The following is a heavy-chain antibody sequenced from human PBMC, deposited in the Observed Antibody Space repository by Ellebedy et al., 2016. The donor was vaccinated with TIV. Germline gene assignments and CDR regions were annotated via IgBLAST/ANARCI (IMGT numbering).Heavy chain of an antibody. V-gene: IGHV3-48*01. CDR3: ARALWFGELYFDY. D-gene: IGHD3-10*01. CDR2: ISSSSSTI. J-gene: IGHJ4*02. Sequence: GGSLRLXXAASGFTFSSYSMNWVRQAPGKGLEWVSYISSSSSTIYYADSVKGRFTISRDNAKNSLYLQMNSLRAEDTAVYYCARALWFGELYFDYWGQGTLVTISS. CDR1: GFTFSSYS.